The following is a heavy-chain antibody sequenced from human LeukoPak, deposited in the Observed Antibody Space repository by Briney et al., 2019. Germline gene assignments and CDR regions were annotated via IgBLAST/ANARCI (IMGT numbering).Heavy chain of an antibody. CDR3: ARDLGWRKNYYYYGMDV. V-gene: IGHV1-3*01. CDR1: GYTFTSYA. Sequence: ASVKVSCKASGYTFTSYAMHWVRQAPGRRLEWMGWINAGNGNTKYSQKFQGRVTITRDTSASTAYMELSSLRSEDTAVYYCARDLGWRKNYYYYGMDVWGQGTTVTVSS. D-gene: IGHD1-14*01. CDR2: INAGNGNT. J-gene: IGHJ6*02.